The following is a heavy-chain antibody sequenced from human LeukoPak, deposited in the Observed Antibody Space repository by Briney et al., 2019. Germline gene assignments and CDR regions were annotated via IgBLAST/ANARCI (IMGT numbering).Heavy chain of an antibody. V-gene: IGHV3-7*01. CDR1: GFTFSSYW. Sequence: GGSLRLSCVASGFTFSSYWMSWVRQAPGKGLEWVANIKQDGSEKYYVDSVKGRFTISRDNAKNSLYLQMNSLRAEDTAVYYCARDAPIAYYRDPYYFDYWGQGTLVTVSS. CDR3: ARDAPIAYYRDPYYFDY. J-gene: IGHJ4*02. CDR2: IKQDGSEK. D-gene: IGHD2-21*01.